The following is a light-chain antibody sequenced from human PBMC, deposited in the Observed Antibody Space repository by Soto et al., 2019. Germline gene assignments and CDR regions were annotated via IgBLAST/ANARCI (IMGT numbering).Light chain of an antibody. Sequence: EVVMTQSPATLSVSPGERVTLSCRASQSINAHLAWYQQKPGQAPRLLIHGASTRATGIPARFSGSGFGTEFILTISSLQSVDFAVYYGQQYNNWLWTFGQGTKVEIQ. J-gene: IGKJ1*01. CDR1: QSINAH. CDR2: GAS. V-gene: IGKV3-15*01. CDR3: QQYNNWLWT.